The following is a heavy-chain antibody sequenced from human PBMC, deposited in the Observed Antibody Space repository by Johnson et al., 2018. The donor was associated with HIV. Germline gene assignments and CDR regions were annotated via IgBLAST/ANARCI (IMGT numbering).Heavy chain of an antibody. D-gene: IGHD3-22*01. V-gene: IGHV3-30*03. CDR3: TTWPYYYDTSEDAFDI. Sequence: QMLLVESGGGVVQPGRSLRLSCAASGFIFSGYGMHWVRQAPGKGLEWVAVVSFDGSNKYYADSVKGRFTISRDNSKNTLYLQMNSLKTEDTAVYYCTTWPYYYDTSEDAFDIWGQGTTVTVSS. CDR2: VSFDGSNK. CDR1: GFIFSGYG. J-gene: IGHJ3*02.